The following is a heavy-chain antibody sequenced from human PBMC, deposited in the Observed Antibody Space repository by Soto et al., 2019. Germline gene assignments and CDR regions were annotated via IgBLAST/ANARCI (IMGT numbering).Heavy chain of an antibody. CDR3: ARERGGYGLFDS. Sequence: SETLSLTCTVSGGSISNAAYSWSWIRQPPGKGLEWIGYIYPSGMPFYNPSLRSRVTISIDRSNGQFSLNLKSVTAADTAVYYCARERGGYGLFDSWGQETLVTVSS. CDR1: GGSISNAAYS. CDR2: IYPSGMP. D-gene: IGHD5-18*01. V-gene: IGHV4-30-2*01. J-gene: IGHJ4*02.